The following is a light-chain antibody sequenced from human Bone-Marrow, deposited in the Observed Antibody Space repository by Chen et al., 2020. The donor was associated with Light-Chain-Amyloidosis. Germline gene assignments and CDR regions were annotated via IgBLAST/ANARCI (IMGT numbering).Light chain of an antibody. CDR1: NCDIGSYNH. CDR3: CSYAGSDTFV. J-gene: IGLJ3*02. CDR2: EAT. Sequence: SSLTQPASVSASPGQSITISRTGTNCDIGSYNHVSWYQHHPGKTPKVLIYEATKRPSGVSSRFSGSKSSKTASLTSSGLQAEDEASFYCCSYAGSDTFVFGGGTMLTVL. V-gene: IGLV2-23*02.